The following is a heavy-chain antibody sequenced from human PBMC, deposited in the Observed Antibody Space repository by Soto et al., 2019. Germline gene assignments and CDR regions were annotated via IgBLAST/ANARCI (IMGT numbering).Heavy chain of an antibody. CDR3: ARLEEVRGIVVTPFSS. J-gene: IGHJ5*02. CDR2: IRSKSSTYAI. CDR1: GFTFSDSA. V-gene: IGHV3-73*01. Sequence: GGSLRLSCSASGFTFSDSAIHWVRQASGRGLEWVGRIRSKSSTYAIAYAASVQGRFTFSRDDSNNTAYLQMDSLKTDDTALYYCARLEEVRGIVVTPFSSWGQGTLVTVSS. D-gene: IGHD3-10*01.